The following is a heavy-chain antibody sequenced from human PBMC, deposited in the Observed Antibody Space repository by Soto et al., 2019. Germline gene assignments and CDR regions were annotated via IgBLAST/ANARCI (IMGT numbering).Heavy chain of an antibody. D-gene: IGHD5-18*01. Sequence: SVKVSCKASGGTFSSYAISWVRQAPGQGLEWMGGIIPIFGTANYAQKFQGRVTITADESTSTAYMELSSLRSEDTAVYYCARDDGYSYGYYYYGMDVWGQGTTVTVSS. CDR2: IIPIFGTA. J-gene: IGHJ6*02. V-gene: IGHV1-69*13. CDR3: ARDDGYSYGYYYYGMDV. CDR1: GGTFSSYA.